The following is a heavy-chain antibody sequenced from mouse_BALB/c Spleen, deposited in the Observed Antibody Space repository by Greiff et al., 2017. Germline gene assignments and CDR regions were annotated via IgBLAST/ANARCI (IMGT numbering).Heavy chain of an antibody. CDR3: AREGYDYDDYAMDY. J-gene: IGHJ4*01. V-gene: IGHV1S29*02. Sequence: EVQLQQSGPELVKPGASVKISCKASGYTFTDYNMHWVKQSHGKSLEWIGYIYPYNGGTGYNQKFKSKATLTVDNSSSTAYMELRSLTSEDSAVYYCAREGYDYDDYAMDYWGQGTSVTVSS. CDR1: GYTFTDYN. D-gene: IGHD2-4*01. CDR2: IYPYNGGT.